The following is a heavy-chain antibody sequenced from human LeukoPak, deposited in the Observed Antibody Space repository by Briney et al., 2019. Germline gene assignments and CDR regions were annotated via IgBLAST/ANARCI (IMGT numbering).Heavy chain of an antibody. Sequence: PGASLRLSCAASGFTFSNYGIHWVRQAPGKGLEWVAVISYDGSTKYYSDSVKGRFTVSRDNSKNTLYLQMNSRTAEDTAVYYCAKDRYYDXRGWLDP. CDR2: ISYDGSTK. J-gene: IGHJ5*02. CDR1: GFTFSNYG. CDR3: AKDRYYDXRGWLDP. D-gene: IGHD3-16*01. V-gene: IGHV3-30*18.